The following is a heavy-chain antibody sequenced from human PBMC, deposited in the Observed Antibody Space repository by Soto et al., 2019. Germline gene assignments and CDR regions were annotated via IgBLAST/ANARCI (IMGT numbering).Heavy chain of an antibody. CDR1: GGTFSSYA. J-gene: IGHJ6*02. CDR3: ARGLRYFDWLLTNYYYYGMDV. D-gene: IGHD3-9*01. V-gene: IGHV1-69*13. Sequence: SVKVSCKASGGTFSSYAISWVRQAPGQGLEWMGGIIPIFGTANYAQKFQGRVTITADESTSTAYMELSSLRSEDTAVYYCARGLRYFDWLLTNYYYYGMDVWGQGTTVTVSS. CDR2: IIPIFGTA.